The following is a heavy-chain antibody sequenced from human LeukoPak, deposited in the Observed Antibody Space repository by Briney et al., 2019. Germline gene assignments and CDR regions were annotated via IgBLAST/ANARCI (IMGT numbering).Heavy chain of an antibody. CDR3: ARGDIVATRAFDY. CDR2: IIPIFGTA. V-gene: IGHV1-69*06. CDR1: GGTFSSYA. Sequence: SVKVSCKASGGTFSSYAISWVRQAPGQGLEWMGGIIPIFGTANYAQKFQGRVTITADKFTSTAYMELSSLRSEGTAVYYCARGDIVATRAFDYWGQGTLVTVSS. D-gene: IGHD5-12*01. J-gene: IGHJ4*02.